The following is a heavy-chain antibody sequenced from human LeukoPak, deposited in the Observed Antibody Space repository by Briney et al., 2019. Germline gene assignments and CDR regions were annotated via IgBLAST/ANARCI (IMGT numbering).Heavy chain of an antibody. D-gene: IGHD3-3*01. V-gene: IGHV3-23*01. CDR2: ISGSGGST. J-gene: IGHJ4*02. CDR1: GFTFSSYA. Sequence: GGSLRLSCAASGFTFSSYAMSWVRQAPGKGLEWVSAISGSGGSTYYADSVKGRFTISRDNSKNTLYLQMNSLRAEDTAVYYCARDRDFWSGFHFDYWGQGTLVTVSP. CDR3: ARDRDFWSGFHFDY.